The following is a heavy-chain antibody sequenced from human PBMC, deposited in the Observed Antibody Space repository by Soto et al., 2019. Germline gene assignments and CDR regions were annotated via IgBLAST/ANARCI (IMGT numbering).Heavy chain of an antibody. V-gene: IGHV4-4*07. J-gene: IGHJ5*02. Sequence: SETLSLTCTVSGGSISSYYWSWTRQPAGKGLEWIGRIYTSGSTNYNPSPRSRVTMSVDTSKNQFSLKLSSVTAADTAVYYCARLKYYYGSGSLNWFDPWGQGTLVTVSS. D-gene: IGHD3-10*01. CDR1: GGSISSYY. CDR2: IYTSGST. CDR3: ARLKYYYGSGSLNWFDP.